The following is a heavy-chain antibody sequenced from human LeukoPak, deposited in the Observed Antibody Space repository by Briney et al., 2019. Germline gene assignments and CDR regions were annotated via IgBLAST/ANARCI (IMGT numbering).Heavy chain of an antibody. CDR1: GGSISSSSCY. CDR3: AREVRMAAAGIDY. Sequence: PSETLSLTCTVSGGSISSSSCYWGWIRQPPGKGLEGFGSIYNSGSTYYNPSLKSRVTISGDTAKNPFSLKLSPVTAADAAVYYCAREVRMAAAGIDYWGQGALVTVSS. V-gene: IGHV4-39*07. D-gene: IGHD6-13*01. CDR2: IYNSGST. J-gene: IGHJ4*02.